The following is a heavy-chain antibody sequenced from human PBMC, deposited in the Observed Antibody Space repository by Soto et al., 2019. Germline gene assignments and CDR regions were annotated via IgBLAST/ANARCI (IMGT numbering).Heavy chain of an antibody. V-gene: IGHV4-31*03. CDR1: GGSISSGGYY. CDR3: ARETGYYYDSSGSKGAFAI. D-gene: IGHD3-22*01. Sequence: QVQLQESGPGLVKPSQTLSLTCTVSGGSISSGGYYWSWIRQHPGKGLEWIGYIYYSGSTYYNPSLKSRVTISVDTSKNQFSLKLSSVTAADPAVYYCARETGYYYDSSGSKGAFAIWGQGTMVTVSS. CDR2: IYYSGST. J-gene: IGHJ3*02.